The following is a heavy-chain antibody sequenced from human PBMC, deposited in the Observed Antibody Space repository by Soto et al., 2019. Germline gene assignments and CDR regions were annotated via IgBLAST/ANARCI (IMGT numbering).Heavy chain of an antibody. Sequence: ASVKVSCKASGYTFTSYCISWVLQAPGQGLEWMGWISAYNGNTNYAQKLQGRVTMTTDTSTSTAYMELRSLRSDDTAVYYCARDFPMTTVTTGDYYYYGMDVWGQGTTVTVSS. CDR2: ISAYNGNT. J-gene: IGHJ6*02. D-gene: IGHD4-4*01. CDR3: ARDFPMTTVTTGDYYYYGMDV. CDR1: GYTFTSYC. V-gene: IGHV1-18*01.